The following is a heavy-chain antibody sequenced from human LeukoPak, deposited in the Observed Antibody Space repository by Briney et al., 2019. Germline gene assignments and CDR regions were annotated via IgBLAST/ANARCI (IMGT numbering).Heavy chain of an antibody. V-gene: IGHV4-39*01. J-gene: IGHJ2*01. CDR3: ARPNYGSGFWYFDL. Sequence: SETLSLTCTVSGGSISSSSYYWGWIRQPPGKGLEWIGSICYSGNTYYNPSLKSRVTISVDTSKNQFSLKLSSVTAADTAVYYCARPNYGSGFWYFDLWGRGTLVTVSS. CDR1: GGSISSSSYY. CDR2: ICYSGNT. D-gene: IGHD3-10*01.